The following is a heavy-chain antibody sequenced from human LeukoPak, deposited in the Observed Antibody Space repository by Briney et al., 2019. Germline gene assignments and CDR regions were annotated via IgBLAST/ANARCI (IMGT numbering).Heavy chain of an antibody. CDR3: ARGLYSSSLYSNGDY. J-gene: IGHJ4*02. CDR2: MNPNSGNT. V-gene: IGHV1-8*01. CDR1: GYTFTSYD. D-gene: IGHD6-13*01. Sequence: ASVKVSCKASGYTFTSYDINWVRQATGQVLEWMGWMNPNSGNTGYAQKFKGRVTMTRNTSISTAYTEMSSLRSEDTAVYYCARGLYSSSLYSNGDYWGQGTLVTVSS.